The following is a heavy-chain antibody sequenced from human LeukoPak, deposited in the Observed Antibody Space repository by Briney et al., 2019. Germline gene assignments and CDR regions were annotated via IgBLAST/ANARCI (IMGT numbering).Heavy chain of an antibody. J-gene: IGHJ3*02. Sequence: PEALSLTCTDSGGSLRRHYWSWIRQPPARGLEWIRYICWSGSTNHNPSLKSRVSISVDTSKNQFSLKLISVTAADTAVYYCARDPTTVTKGLDIWGQGTMVTVSS. CDR1: GGSLRRHY. D-gene: IGHD4-17*01. CDR3: ARDPTTVTKGLDI. V-gene: IGHV4-59*11. CDR2: ICWSGST.